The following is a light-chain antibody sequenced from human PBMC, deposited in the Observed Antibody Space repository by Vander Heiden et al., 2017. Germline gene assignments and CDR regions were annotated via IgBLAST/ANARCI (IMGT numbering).Light chain of an antibody. CDR1: QGISSY. V-gene: IGKV1D-8*02. CDR2: GAS. J-gene: IGKJ1*01. Sequence: GDRLTISCLMSQGISSYLAWYQQKPGKAPEILIYGASTLQSGVPSRFSGSGSGTDFTLTISCLQSEDFATYYCQQDDSFPRTFGQGTKVEIK. CDR3: QQDDSFPRT.